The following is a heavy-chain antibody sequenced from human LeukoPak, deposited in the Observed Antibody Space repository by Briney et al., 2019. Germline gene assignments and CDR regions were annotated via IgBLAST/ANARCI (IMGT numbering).Heavy chain of an antibody. CDR2: VTVSGRGGST. CDR3: EKDSVWEQVSRNYYYYYYMDV. V-gene: IGHV3-23*01. D-gene: IGHD1/OR15-1a*01. Sequence: PWGSLRLSCAASGFTFSTYAMSWVRQAPRKGLEWGSAVTVSGRGGSTYYAVSVKGRFTISRDNSENTLCLQMNSLRAEDTAVYYCEKDSVWEQVSRNYYYYYYMDVWGKGTTVTISS. CDR1: GFTFSTYA. J-gene: IGHJ6*03.